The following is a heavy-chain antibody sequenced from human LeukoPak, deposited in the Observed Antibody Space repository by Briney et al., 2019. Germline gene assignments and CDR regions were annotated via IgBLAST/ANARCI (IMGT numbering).Heavy chain of an antibody. V-gene: IGHV3-23*01. J-gene: IGHJ3*02. D-gene: IGHD3-22*01. CDR3: AKAYYYDSSGSDAFDI. CDR1: GFTFSSDA. Sequence: GGSLRLSCAASGFTFSSDAMSWVRQAPGKGLEWVSAISGSGGSTYYADSVKGRFTISRDNSKNTLYLQMNSLRAEDTAVYYCAKAYYYDSSGSDAFDIWGQGTMVTVSS. CDR2: ISGSGGST.